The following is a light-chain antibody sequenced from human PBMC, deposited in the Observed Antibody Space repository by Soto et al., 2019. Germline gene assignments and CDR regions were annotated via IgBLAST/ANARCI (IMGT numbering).Light chain of an antibody. CDR1: SSNIGAGYD. CDR2: GNS. CDR3: QSFDSSLSGCV. V-gene: IGLV1-40*01. J-gene: IGLJ3*02. Sequence: QSVLTQPPSVSGAPGQRVTISCTGRSSNIGAGYDVHWYQQLPGTATKLLIYGNSNRPSGVPDRFSASKSGTSASLAITGLQAEDDADYYCQSFDSSLSGCVFGGGTKLTGL.